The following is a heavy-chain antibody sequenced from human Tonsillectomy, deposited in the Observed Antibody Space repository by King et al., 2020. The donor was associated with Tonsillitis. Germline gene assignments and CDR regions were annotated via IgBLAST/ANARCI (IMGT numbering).Heavy chain of an antibody. J-gene: IGHJ4*02. CDR2: IRYDGSNE. V-gene: IGHV3-30*02. Sequence: VQLVESGGGVVQPGGSLRLSCAASGFSFSRFGMHWVRQAPGKGLEGVTFIRYDGSNEYYVDSVKGRFTISRDNSKNTLYLQMNRLTVEDTAVYYCANSLGMATFDNWGQGTLVTVSS. D-gene: IGHD5-24*01. CDR1: GFSFSRFG. CDR3: ANSLGMATFDN.